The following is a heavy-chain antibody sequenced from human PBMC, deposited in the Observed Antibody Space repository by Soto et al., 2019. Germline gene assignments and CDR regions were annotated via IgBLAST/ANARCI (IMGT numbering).Heavy chain of an antibody. CDR2: LYYSGST. V-gene: IGHV4-39*01. CDR1: GGSISSSSYY. Sequence: QLQLQESGPGLVKPSETLSLTCTVSGGSISSSSYYWGWIRQPPGKGLEWIGSLYYSGSTYYNPALKSRVTISVDTSKTQFSLKLSSVTAADTAVYYCARRLYYDSSGFEGGGMDVWGQGTTVTVSS. J-gene: IGHJ6*02. D-gene: IGHD3-22*01. CDR3: ARRLYYDSSGFEGGGMDV.